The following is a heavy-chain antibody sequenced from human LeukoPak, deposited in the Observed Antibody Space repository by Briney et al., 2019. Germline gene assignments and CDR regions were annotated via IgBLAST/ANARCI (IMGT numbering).Heavy chain of an antibody. CDR1: GGSISSYY. V-gene: IGHV4-59*01. Sequence: SETLSLTCTASGGSISSYYWSWIRQPPGKGLEWIGYIYYSGSTNYNPSLKSRVTISVDTSKNQFSLKLSSVTAADTAVYYCARDQKGSSPDYYGMDVWGKGTTVTVSS. J-gene: IGHJ6*04. D-gene: IGHD6-13*01. CDR3: ARDQKGSSPDYYGMDV. CDR2: IYYSGST.